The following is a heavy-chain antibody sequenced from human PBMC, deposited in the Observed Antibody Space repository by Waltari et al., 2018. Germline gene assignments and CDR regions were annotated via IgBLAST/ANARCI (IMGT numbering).Heavy chain of an antibody. D-gene: IGHD6-13*01. CDR2: IWYDGSNN. CDR3: ARDRLSGSSSQNWYFDL. CDR1: GFTFSSYG. V-gene: IGHV3-33*01. J-gene: IGHJ2*01. Sequence: VQLVESGGGVVQPGRSLRLSCAAFGFTFSSYGMHWVRQAPGQGLEWVAVIWYDGSNNYYADSVKGRFTISRDNSKNTLYLQMNSLRAEDTAVYYCARDRLSGSSSQNWYFDLWGRGTLVTVSS.